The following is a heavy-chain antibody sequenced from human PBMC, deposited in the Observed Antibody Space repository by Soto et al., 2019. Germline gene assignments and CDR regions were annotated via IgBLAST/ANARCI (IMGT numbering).Heavy chain of an antibody. D-gene: IGHD3-22*01. CDR1: GFTFDDYA. Sequence: PGGSLRLSCAASGFTFDDYAMHWVRQAPGKGLEWVSSISSSTSYIYYADSVKGRFTISRDNTKNSLYLQMNSLRAADTAIYYCARGTADYYDSSGYFEYWGQGALVTVSS. CDR2: ISSSTSYI. V-gene: IGHV3-21*01. CDR3: ARGTADYYDSSGYFEY. J-gene: IGHJ4*02.